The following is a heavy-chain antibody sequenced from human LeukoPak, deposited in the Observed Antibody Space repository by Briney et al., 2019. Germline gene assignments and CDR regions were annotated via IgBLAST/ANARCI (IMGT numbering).Heavy chain of an antibody. V-gene: IGHV1-18*01. CDR2: ISTYNGNT. CDR3: ARVLRYDFWSAYYFDY. CDR1: GYTFNSYD. J-gene: IGHJ4*02. Sequence: ASVKVSCKASGYTFNSYDISWVRQAPGQGLEWMAWISTYNGNTNYALKVQGRATMTTDTSTSTAYMEPRSLRSDDTAVYYCARVLRYDFWSAYYFDYWGRGTLVTVSS. D-gene: IGHD3-3*01.